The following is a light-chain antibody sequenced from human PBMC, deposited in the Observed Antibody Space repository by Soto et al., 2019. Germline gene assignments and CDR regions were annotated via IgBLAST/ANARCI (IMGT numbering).Light chain of an antibody. V-gene: IGKV3-20*01. CDR1: QSVTSNY. CDR3: QHHGGSTGT. CDR2: GAS. Sequence: DIVLTQSPGTLSLSPGERATLSCRADQSVTSNYLAWYQQKPGQALRLLIYGASIRATGIPDRFSGSGSGTDFTLTISRLEPEDFAVYYCQHHGGSTGTFGQGTKLEIK. J-gene: IGKJ2*01.